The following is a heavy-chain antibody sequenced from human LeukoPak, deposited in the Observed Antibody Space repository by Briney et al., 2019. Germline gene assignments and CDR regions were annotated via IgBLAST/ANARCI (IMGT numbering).Heavy chain of an antibody. Sequence: PGGSLRLSCAASGFTFSSYAMSWVRQAPGKGLEWVSAISGSGGSTYYADSVKGRFTISRDNSKNTLYLQMNSLRAEDTAVYYCAKDRYGSSGYYGYYFDYWGQGTLVTVSS. CDR1: GFTFSSYA. D-gene: IGHD3-22*01. V-gene: IGHV3-23*01. J-gene: IGHJ4*02. CDR3: AKDRYGSSGYYGYYFDY. CDR2: ISGSGGST.